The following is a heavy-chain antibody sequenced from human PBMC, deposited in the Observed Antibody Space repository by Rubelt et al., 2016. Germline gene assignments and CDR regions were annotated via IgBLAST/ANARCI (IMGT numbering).Heavy chain of an antibody. D-gene: IGHD5-12*01. CDR3: ARGRRWLRRENLDY. J-gene: IGHJ4*02. CDR2: INHSGST. V-gene: IGHV4-34*01. CDR1: GGSFSGYY. Sequence: QVQLQQWGAGLLKPSETLSLTCAVYGGSFSGYYWSWIRQPPGKGLEWIGEINHSGSTNYNPSLKSRVTISVDTSKNQFSLKLSSVTAADTAVYYCARGRRWLRRENLDYWGQGTLVTVSS.